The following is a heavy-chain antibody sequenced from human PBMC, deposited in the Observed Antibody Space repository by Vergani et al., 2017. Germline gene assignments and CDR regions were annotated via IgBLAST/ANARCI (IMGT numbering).Heavy chain of an antibody. CDR2: ISGTGGSA. D-gene: IGHD7-27*01. Sequence: EVQLLESGGDLVQPGGSLRLSCAASGFSFSSHAMAWVRQAPGKGLEWVAVISGTGGSAYNAKSVKDRFTISRDNSQNTVYLQLKSLSADDTAIYYCARDRNSWGIKDGSLDYWGQGILVTVSS. CDR3: ARDRNSWGIKDGSLDY. CDR1: GFSFSSHA. J-gene: IGHJ4*02. V-gene: IGHV3-23*01.